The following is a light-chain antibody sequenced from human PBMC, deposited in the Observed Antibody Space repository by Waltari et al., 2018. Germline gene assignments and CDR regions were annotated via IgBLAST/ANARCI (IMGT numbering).Light chain of an antibody. V-gene: IGLV2-14*01. CDR3: SSHTSTVPHV. Sequence: QSALTQPASVSGSPGQSVSISCTGTSNDVGGYGYVSWYQQYPGKAPQRMIYEVSYRASGISTRFSGSKSGNPASLTISVLQAEDEAVYYCSSHTSTVPHVFGTGTKVTVV. CDR1: SNDVGGYGY. J-gene: IGLJ1*01. CDR2: EVS.